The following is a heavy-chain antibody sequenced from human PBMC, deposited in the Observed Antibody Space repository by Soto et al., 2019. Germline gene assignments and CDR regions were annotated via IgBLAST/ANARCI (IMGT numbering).Heavy chain of an antibody. CDR3: AKNRQAPVGTHFFDL. J-gene: IGHJ4*02. Sequence: PGGSLRLSCEGSGFTFSSFAMGWVRQAPGKGLEWLSSVSADGVSSFSPDSVRGRFRVSRDNSKNTLLLQMRFLRVEDTAVYYCAKNRQAPVGTHFFDLWGQGIKVTVSS. V-gene: IGHV3-23*01. CDR1: GFTFSSFA. CDR2: VSADGVSS.